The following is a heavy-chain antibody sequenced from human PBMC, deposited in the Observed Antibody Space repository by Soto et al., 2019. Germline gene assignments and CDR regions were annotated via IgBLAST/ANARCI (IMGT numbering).Heavy chain of an antibody. D-gene: IGHD6-19*01. CDR2: ISAYNGNT. CDR1: GYTFTNYA. V-gene: IGHV1-18*01. CDR3: ARSGGSSGWADPEGY. Sequence: HVQLVQSGAEVKKPGASVNVSCKASGYTFTNYAISWVRQAPGQGREWMGWISAYNGNTNYAQKLQGRVTMTTDTSTITAYKELRSLTSDDTAVYYCARSGGSSGWADPEGYWGQGTLVTVSS. J-gene: IGHJ4*02.